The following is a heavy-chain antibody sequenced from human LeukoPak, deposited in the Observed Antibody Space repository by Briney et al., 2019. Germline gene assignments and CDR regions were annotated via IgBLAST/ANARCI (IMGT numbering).Heavy chain of an antibody. D-gene: IGHD6-13*01. CDR1: GGSISSSSYY. CDR3: ARPYPVFSAAGTGGYFDY. V-gene: IGHV4-39*01. Sequence: PSETLSLTCTVSGGSISSSSYYWGWIRQPPGKGLEWIGSIYYSGSTYYNPSLKSRVTISVDASKNQFSLKLSSVTAADTAVYYCARPYPVFSAAGTGGYFDYWGQGTLVTVSS. CDR2: IYYSGST. J-gene: IGHJ4*02.